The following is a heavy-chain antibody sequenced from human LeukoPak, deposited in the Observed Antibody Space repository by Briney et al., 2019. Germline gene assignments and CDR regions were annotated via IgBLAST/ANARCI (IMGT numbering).Heavy chain of an antibody. CDR2: ISSDGSSK. CDR3: AREVGYFDY. CDR1: GFTFSSYA. V-gene: IGHV3-30*04. J-gene: IGHJ4*02. Sequence: PGGSLRLSCAASGFTFSSYAMSWVRQAPGKGLEWVAVISSDGSSKYYTDSVKGRFTISRDNSKKTLYLQLNSLRPEDTAVYYCAREVGYFDYWGQGTLVTVSS.